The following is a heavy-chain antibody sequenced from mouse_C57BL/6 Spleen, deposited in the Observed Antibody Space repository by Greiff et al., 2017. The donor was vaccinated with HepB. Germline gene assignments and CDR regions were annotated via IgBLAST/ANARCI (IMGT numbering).Heavy chain of an antibody. CDR3: ARVGGLRRYFDY. J-gene: IGHJ2*01. Sequence: EVMLVESEGGLVQPGSSMKLSCTASGFTFSDYYMAWVRQVPEKGLEWVANINYDGSSTYYLDSLKSRFIISRDNAKNILYLQMSRLKSEDTATYYCARVGGLRRYFDYWGQGTTLTVSS. D-gene: IGHD2-4*01. CDR1: GFTFSDYY. CDR2: INYDGSST. V-gene: IGHV5-16*01.